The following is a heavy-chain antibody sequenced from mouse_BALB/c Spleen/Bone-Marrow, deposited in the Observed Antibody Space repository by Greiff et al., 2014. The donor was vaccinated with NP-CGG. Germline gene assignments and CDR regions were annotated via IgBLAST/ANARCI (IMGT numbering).Heavy chain of an antibody. CDR3: AHDAPFTC. CDR1: GFNIKDTF. V-gene: IGHV14-3*02. CDR2: IDPASGNT. Sequence: EVQVVESGADLVKPGASVKLSCTTSGFNIKDTFMHWVKQRPEQGLEWIGRIDPASGNTKYDPKFQGKANITADTSSNKVSLQLSGLTTEDTAVYYCAHDAPFTCWGQGTLVTVSA. D-gene: IGHD2-3*01. J-gene: IGHJ3*01.